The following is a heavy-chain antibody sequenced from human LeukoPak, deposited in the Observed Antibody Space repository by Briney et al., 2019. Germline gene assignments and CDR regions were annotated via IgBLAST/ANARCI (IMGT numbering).Heavy chain of an antibody. J-gene: IGHJ4*02. CDR2: ISFDGSNK. Sequence: GGSLRLSCAASGFTFSNYGMHWVRQAPGKGLEWVAVISFDGSNKYYSDSVKGRFTISRDSSKNTLYLQMNSLRAADTAVYYCAGGSGYSYAFTGRERTKSRLDYWGQGTLVTVSS. V-gene: IGHV3-30*03. D-gene: IGHD5-18*01. CDR1: GFTFSNYG. CDR3: AGGSGYSYAFTGRERTKSRLDY.